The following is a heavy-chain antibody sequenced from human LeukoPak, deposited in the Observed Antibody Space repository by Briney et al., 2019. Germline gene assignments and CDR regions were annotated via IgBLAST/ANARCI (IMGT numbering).Heavy chain of an antibody. J-gene: IGHJ5*01. CDR2: INPNSGGT. Sequence: ASVTVSCKASGYTFTGYYMHWVRQAPGQGLVWMGWINPNSGGTNYAQKFQGRVTMTRDTSISTAYMELSRMTSDDTAVYYCARGSSGWYRWFDFWGQGTLVTVSS. CDR3: ARGSSGWYRWFDF. CDR1: GYTFTGYY. V-gene: IGHV1-2*02. D-gene: IGHD6-19*01.